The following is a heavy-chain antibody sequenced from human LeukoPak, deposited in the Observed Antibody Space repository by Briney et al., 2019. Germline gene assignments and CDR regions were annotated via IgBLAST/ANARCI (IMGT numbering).Heavy chain of an antibody. CDR1: GFTFSSYG. V-gene: IGHV3-30*03. J-gene: IGHJ3*02. Sequence: GRSLRLSCAASGFTFSSYGMHWVRQAPGKGLEWVAVISYDGSNKYYADSVKGRFTISRDNSKNTLYLQMNSLRAEDTAVYYCARGKGDAFDIWGQGTMVTVSS. CDR2: ISYDGSNK. CDR3: ARGKGDAFDI.